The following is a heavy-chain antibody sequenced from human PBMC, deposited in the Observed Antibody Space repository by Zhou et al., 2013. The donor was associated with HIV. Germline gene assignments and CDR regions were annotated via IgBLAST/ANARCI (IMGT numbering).Heavy chain of an antibody. D-gene: IGHD2-21*01. CDR1: GDTFRSSYA. Sequence: QVQLVQSGAEVRKPGSSVKVSCRVSGDTFRSSYAITWVRQAPGQGLEWMGGIIPISGTTNYAQKFRDRVTITTDESTRTAYMELRSLSSDDTAVYYCARDGETWIADTWGQGTMVTVSS. CDR2: IIPISGTT. J-gene: IGHJ3*01. CDR3: ARDGETWIADT. V-gene: IGHV1-69*05.